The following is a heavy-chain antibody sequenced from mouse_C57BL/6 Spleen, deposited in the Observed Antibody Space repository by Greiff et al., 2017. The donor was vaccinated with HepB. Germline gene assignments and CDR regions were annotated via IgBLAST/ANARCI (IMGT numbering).Heavy chain of an antibody. V-gene: IGHV5-17*01. CDR2: ISSGSSTI. CDR3: ARRNYGSSYVWCAY. D-gene: IGHD1-1*01. Sequence: EVQLVESGGGLVKPGGSLKLSCAASGFTFSDYGMHWVRQAPEKGLEWVAYISSGSSTIYYADTVKGRFTISRDNAKNTLFLQMTSLRSEDTAMYYCARRNYGSSYVWCAYWGQGTLVTVSA. J-gene: IGHJ3*01. CDR1: GFTFSDYG.